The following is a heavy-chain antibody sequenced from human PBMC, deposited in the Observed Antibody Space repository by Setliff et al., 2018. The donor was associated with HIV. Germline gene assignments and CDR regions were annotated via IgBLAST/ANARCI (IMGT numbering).Heavy chain of an antibody. CDR1: GYSFTRNQ. J-gene: IGHJ6*02. V-gene: IGHV1-46*01. Sequence: ASVKVSCKASGYSFTRNQIHWVRQAPGQGLEWMGIINPSGGSAAYAEKFRGRVTMTSDTSMSTAYMELRRLRSDDTAMYYCAREGTTIFYFYYYAMDVWGQGTTVTVSS. D-gene: IGHD3-9*01. CDR3: AREGTTIFYFYYYAMDV. CDR2: INPSGGSA.